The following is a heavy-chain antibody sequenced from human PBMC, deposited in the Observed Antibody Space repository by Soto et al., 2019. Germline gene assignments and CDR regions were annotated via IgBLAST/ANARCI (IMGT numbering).Heavy chain of an antibody. CDR1: GFTFSSYA. V-gene: IGHV3-23*01. J-gene: IGHJ4*02. CDR2: ISGSGGST. D-gene: IGHD3-16*02. CDR3: AKARSPSDYVWGSYRYEY. Sequence: EVQLLESGGGLVQPGGSLRLSCAASGFTFSSYAMSWVRQAPGKGLEWGSAISGSGGSTYYADYVKGRFTISRDNSKNTLYLQMNSLRAEDTAVYYCAKARSPSDYVWGSYRYEYWGQGTLVTVSS.